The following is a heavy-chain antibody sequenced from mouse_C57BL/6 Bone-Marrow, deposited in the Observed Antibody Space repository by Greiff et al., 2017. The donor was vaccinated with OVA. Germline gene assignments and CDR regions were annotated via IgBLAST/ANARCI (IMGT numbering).Heavy chain of an antibody. J-gene: IGHJ2*01. CDR2: IDPEDGDT. V-gene: IGHV14-1*01. CDR3: TTPITTVVYFDY. D-gene: IGHD1-1*01. Sequence: VQLQQSGAELVRPGASVKLSCTASGFNIKDYYMHWVKQRPEQGLEWIGRIDPEDGDTDYAPKFQGKATMTADTSSNTAYLQLSSLTSEDTAVYYCTTPITTVVYFDYWGQGTTLTVSS. CDR1: GFNIKDYY.